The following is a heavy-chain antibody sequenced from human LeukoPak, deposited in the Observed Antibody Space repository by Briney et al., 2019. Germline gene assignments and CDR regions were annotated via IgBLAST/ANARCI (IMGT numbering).Heavy chain of an antibody. Sequence: ASVKVSCKASGYTFTNHSINWVRQAPGQGLEYMGWIDTNTGNPTYAQAFTGRIVFSLDTSVSTAYLQISSLKAEDTAVYYCAREPVPKYSSSWTDNWFDPWGQGTLVTVSS. CDR2: IDTNTGNP. CDR1: GYTFTNHS. V-gene: IGHV7-4-1*02. J-gene: IGHJ5*02. CDR3: AREPVPKYSSSWTDNWFDP. D-gene: IGHD6-13*01.